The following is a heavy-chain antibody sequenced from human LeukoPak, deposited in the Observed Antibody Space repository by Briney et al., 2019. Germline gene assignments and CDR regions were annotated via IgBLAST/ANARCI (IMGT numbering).Heavy chain of an antibody. CDR2: IYYSGST. CDR1: GGSISSSSYY. V-gene: IGHV4-39*07. J-gene: IGHJ6*02. Sequence: SETLSLTCTVSGGSISSSSYYWGWIRQPPGKGLEWIGSIYYSGSTYYNPSLKSRVTISVDTSKNQFSLKLSSVTAADTAVYYCARDCSGGSCYRSSGMDVWGQGTTVTVSS. CDR3: ARDCSGGSCYRSSGMDV. D-gene: IGHD2-15*01.